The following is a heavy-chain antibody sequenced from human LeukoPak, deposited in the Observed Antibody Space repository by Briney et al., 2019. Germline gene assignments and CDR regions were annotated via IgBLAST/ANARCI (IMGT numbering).Heavy chain of an antibody. CDR1: GITFTNYP. CDR2: ISYDGTKQ. Sequence: PGRSLRLSCEASGITFTNYPMFWVRLAPAKGLEWVSSISYDGTKQNYTDSVKGRFTISRDNSKNMLFLQMNSLRPEDTAVYYCARGVYALGYWGQGTLVTVSS. J-gene: IGHJ4*02. CDR3: ARGVYALGY. V-gene: IGHV3-30-3*01. D-gene: IGHD2-2*01.